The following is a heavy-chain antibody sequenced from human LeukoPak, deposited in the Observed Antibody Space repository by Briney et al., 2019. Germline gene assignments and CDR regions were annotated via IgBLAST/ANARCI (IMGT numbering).Heavy chain of an antibody. Sequence: ASVKVSCKAYGYTFASYDINWVRQATGQGLEWMGWMNPKSGNTGYTQKFQGRVTMTRNTSITTAYMELSSLRSEDTAVYYCARTLRRHCSGGSCYSPHLDYWGQGTLVTVSS. J-gene: IGHJ4*02. D-gene: IGHD2-15*01. CDR2: MNPKSGNT. CDR1: GYTFASYD. V-gene: IGHV1-8*01. CDR3: ARTLRRHCSGGSCYSPHLDY.